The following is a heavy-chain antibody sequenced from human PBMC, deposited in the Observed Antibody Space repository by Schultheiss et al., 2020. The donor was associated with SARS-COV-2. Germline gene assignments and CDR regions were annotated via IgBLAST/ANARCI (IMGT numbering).Heavy chain of an antibody. D-gene: IGHD1-14*01. V-gene: IGHV1-58*01. CDR1: GFTFTSSA. Sequence: SVKVSCKASGFTFTSSAVQWVRQARGQRLEWIGWIVVGSGNTNYAQKFQERVTITRDTSANTAYMELSSLRSEDTAVYYCARGPSPGAGQPLNNWFDPWGQGTLVTVSS. J-gene: IGHJ5*02. CDR3: ARGPSPGAGQPLNNWFDP. CDR2: IVVGSGNT.